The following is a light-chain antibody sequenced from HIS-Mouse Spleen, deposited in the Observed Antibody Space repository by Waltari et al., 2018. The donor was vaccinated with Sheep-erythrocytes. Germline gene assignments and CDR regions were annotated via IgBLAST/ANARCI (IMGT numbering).Light chain of an antibody. CDR2: LGS. V-gene: IGKV2-28*01. Sequence: DIVMTQSPLSLPVTPGEPASISCRSSQSLLHSNGYNYLDWYLQKPGQSPQLLIYLGSNRASGVPDRCSGSRSGTDFTLKISRVEAEDVGVYYCMQALQTPLTFGQGTKLEIK. J-gene: IGKJ2*01. CDR3: MQALQTPLT. CDR1: QSLLHSNGYNY.